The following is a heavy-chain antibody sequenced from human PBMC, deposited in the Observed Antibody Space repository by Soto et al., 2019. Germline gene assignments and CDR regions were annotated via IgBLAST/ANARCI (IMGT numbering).Heavy chain of an antibody. CDR2: IQSDGSSI. V-gene: IGHV3-74*01. CDR1: GFIFNNYW. Sequence: EVQMVESGGGLVQPGGSLRLSCAASGFIFNNYWMHWVRQVPGKGLMWVSRIQSDGSSIDYADSVKGRFTISRDNAKNTVYLQMSSLRVEDTAVYYCGRSGGIDHWGQGTLVTVSS. CDR3: GRSGGIDH. J-gene: IGHJ4*02. D-gene: IGHD3-3*01.